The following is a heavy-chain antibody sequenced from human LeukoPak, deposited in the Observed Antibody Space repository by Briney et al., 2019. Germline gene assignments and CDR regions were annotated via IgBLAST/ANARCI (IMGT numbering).Heavy chain of an antibody. D-gene: IGHD2-15*01. J-gene: IGHJ5*02. CDR2: ISYDGSNK. V-gene: IGHV3-30*18. CDR1: GFTFSSYG. Sequence: QSGGSLRLSCAASGFTFSSYGMHWVRQAPGKGLEWVAVISYDGSNKYYADSVKGRFTISRDNSKNTLYLQMNSLRAEDTAVYYCAKGKAGGLLDWFDPWGPGTLVTVSS. CDR3: AKGKAGGLLDWFDP.